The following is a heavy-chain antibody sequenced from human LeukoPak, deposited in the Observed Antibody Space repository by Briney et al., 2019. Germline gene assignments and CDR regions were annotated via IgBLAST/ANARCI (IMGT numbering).Heavy chain of an antibody. CDR1: GGTFSSYA. J-gene: IGHJ5*02. Sequence: SVKVSCKASGGTFSSYAISWVRQAPGQGLEWMGGIIPIFGTANYAQKFQGRVTITADESTSTAYMELSSLRSEDTAVYYCAKYCSSTSCYTGWFDPWGQGTLVTVSS. CDR2: IIPIFGTA. CDR3: AKYCSSTSCYTGWFDP. V-gene: IGHV1-69*13. D-gene: IGHD2-2*02.